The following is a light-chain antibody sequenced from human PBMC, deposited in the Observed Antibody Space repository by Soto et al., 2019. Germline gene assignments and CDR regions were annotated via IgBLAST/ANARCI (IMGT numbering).Light chain of an antibody. CDR2: DVS. J-gene: IGLJ2*01. CDR3: SSYTSSSTPWV. V-gene: IGLV2-14*01. Sequence: QSALTQPASVSGSPGQSITISCTGTSSDVGGYNSVSWYQQHPGKAPKLMIYDVSNRPSGVSSRFSGSKSGNTACLTISGLQAEDEAGYYCSSYTSSSTPWVFGGGTKVTVL. CDR1: SSDVGGYNS.